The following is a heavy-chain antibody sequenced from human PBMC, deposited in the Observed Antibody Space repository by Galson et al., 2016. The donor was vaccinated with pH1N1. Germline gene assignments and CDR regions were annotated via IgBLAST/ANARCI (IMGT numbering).Heavy chain of an antibody. Sequence: QSGAEVKKPGESLKISCKGSGYSFTSYWISWVRQMPGKGLEWMGIIFPGDSDTRYSQSFQGQVTISADKSISTAYLQWNSLRASDTAMYYCARSPADPGYSYYYMDVWGKGTTVSVSS. V-gene: IGHV5-51*03. CDR2: IFPGDSDT. J-gene: IGHJ6*03. CDR1: GYSFTSYW. D-gene: IGHD2-21*01. CDR3: ARSPADPGYSYYYMDV.